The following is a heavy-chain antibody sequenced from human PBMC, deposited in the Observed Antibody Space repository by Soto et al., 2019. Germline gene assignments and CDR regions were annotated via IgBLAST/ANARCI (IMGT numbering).Heavy chain of an antibody. V-gene: IGHV4-39*01. CDR2: IYYSGST. CDR3: ASSVLLWFGESPSFDY. J-gene: IGHJ4*02. D-gene: IGHD3-10*01. Sequence: SETLSLTCTVSGGSISSSSYYWGWIRQPPGKGLEWIGSIYYSGSTYYNPSLKSRVTISVDTSKNQFSLKLSSVTAADTAVYYCASSVLLWFGESPSFDYWGQGTLVTVSS. CDR1: GGSISSSSYY.